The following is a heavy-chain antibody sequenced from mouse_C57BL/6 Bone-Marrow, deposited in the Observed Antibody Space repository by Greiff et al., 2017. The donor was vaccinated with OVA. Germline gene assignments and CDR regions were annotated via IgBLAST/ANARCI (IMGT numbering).Heavy chain of an antibody. CDR3: ARGGDYDPFDY. V-gene: IGHV5-16*01. CDR2: INYDGSST. D-gene: IGHD2-4*01. Sequence: EVQLVESEGGLVQPGSSMKLSCTASGFTFSDYYMAWVRQVPEKGLEWVANINYDGSSTYSLDSLKSRFIISRDNAKNMLYLQMSSLKSEDTATDYCARGGDYDPFDYWGQGTTLTVSS. CDR1: GFTFSDYY. J-gene: IGHJ2*01.